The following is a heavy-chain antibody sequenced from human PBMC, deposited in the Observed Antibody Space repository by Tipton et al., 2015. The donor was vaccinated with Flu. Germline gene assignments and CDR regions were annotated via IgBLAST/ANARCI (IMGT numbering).Heavy chain of an antibody. CDR2: ISGDGDNP. CDR1: GFTFRTHV. V-gene: IGHV3-23*01. Sequence: SLRLSCAASGFTFRTHVMSWVRQAPGKGPEWVAVISGDGDNPHYADSVKGRFTISRDNSKNTLFLQMNSLRLEDTATYHCAKDRIASKFFYNGMDVWAKGRRSSSP. J-gene: IGHJ6*02. CDR3: AKDRIASKFFYNGMDV.